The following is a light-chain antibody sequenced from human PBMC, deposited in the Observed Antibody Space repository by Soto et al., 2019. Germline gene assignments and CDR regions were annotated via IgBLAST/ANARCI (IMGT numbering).Light chain of an antibody. CDR2: EDT. J-gene: IGLJ3*02. V-gene: IGLV2-23*01. CDR1: SSDVGSHPL. Sequence: QSALTQPASVSGSPGQSITISCAGTSSDVGSHPLVSWYQQHPGKAPKLMISEDTKRPSGVSNRFSGSKSGNMASLTISGLQAEDEAEYYCCAFTSAGTWVFGGGTKLTVL. CDR3: CAFTSAGTWV.